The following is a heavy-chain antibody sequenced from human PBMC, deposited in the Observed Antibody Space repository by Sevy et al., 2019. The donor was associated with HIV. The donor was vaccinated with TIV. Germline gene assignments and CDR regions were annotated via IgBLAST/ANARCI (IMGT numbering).Heavy chain of an antibody. CDR1: GFTVNTNY. V-gene: IGHV3-53*01. D-gene: IGHD2-15*01. CDR2: IYSGGST. Sequence: GGSLRLSCTASGFTVNTNYMSWVRQAPEKGLEWDSVIYSGGSTYYADSVKGRFTISRDNSKNTVYLQMNSLRAEDTAVYYCATFSGGSKGTAFDYWGQGTLVTVSS. J-gene: IGHJ4*02. CDR3: ATFSGGSKGTAFDY.